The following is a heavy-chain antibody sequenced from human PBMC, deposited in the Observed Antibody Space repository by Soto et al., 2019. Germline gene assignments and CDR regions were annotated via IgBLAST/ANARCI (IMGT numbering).Heavy chain of an antibody. Sequence: SQTLSLTCAISGDSVSSNSAAWNWIRQSPSRGLEWLGRTYYRSKWYNDYAVSVKSRITINPDTSKNQFSLQLNSVTPEDTAVYYCARAKRIAVAGHYYYYMDVWGKGTTVTAP. CDR3: ARAKRIAVAGHYYYYMDV. CDR2: TYYRSKWYN. V-gene: IGHV6-1*01. D-gene: IGHD6-19*01. J-gene: IGHJ6*03. CDR1: GDSVSSNSAA.